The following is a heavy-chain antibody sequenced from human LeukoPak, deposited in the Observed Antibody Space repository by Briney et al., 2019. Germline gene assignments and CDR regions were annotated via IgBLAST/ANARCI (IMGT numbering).Heavy chain of an antibody. CDR1: GFTFDDYA. Sequence: GGSLRLSCAASGFTFDDYAMHWVRQAPGKGLVWVSRINSDGSSTSYADSVKGRFTISRDNAKNTLYLQMNSLRAEDTAVYYCARGGGGKDFDYWGQGTLVTVSS. CDR2: INSDGSST. V-gene: IGHV3-74*01. J-gene: IGHJ4*02. D-gene: IGHD2-15*01. CDR3: ARGGGGKDFDY.